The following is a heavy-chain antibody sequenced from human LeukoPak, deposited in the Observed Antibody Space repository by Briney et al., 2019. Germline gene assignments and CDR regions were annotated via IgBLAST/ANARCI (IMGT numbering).Heavy chain of an antibody. Sequence: PSQTLSLTCTVSGGSISSGDYYWSWIRQPPGKGLEWIGYIYTSGSTNYNPSLKSRVTMSVDTSKNQFSLKLSSVTAADTAVYYCARDLGIAAADTPFDYWGQGTLVTVSS. J-gene: IGHJ4*02. CDR2: IYTSGST. V-gene: IGHV4-30-4*08. D-gene: IGHD6-13*01. CDR1: GGSISSGDYY. CDR3: ARDLGIAAADTPFDY.